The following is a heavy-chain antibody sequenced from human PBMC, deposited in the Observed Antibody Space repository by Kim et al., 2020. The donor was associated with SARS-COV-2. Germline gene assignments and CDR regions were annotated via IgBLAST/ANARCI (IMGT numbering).Heavy chain of an antibody. CDR1: GYTFTSYY. Sequence: ASVKVSCKASGYTFTSYYMHWVRQAPGQGFEWMGIINPSGGSTSYAQKFQGRVTMTRDTSTSTVYMELSSLRSEDTAVYYCAGGTYYYDSSGYLFGFGYYYGMDVWGQGTTVTVSS. D-gene: IGHD3-22*01. J-gene: IGHJ6*02. V-gene: IGHV1-46*01. CDR2: INPSGGST. CDR3: AGGTYYYDSSGYLFGFGYYYGMDV.